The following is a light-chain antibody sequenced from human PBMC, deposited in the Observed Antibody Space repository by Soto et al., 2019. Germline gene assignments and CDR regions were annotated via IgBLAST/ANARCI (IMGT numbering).Light chain of an antibody. CDR1: QSVSSY. V-gene: IGKV1-27*01. J-gene: IGKJ4*01. CDR3: QKYNSAPLT. Sequence: DIQMTQSPSSLSASVGERVTITCRASQSVSSYLNWYQNKPGKAPKLLIYAASSLQSGVPSRFSGSGSGTDFTLTISSLQPEDVATYYCQKYNSAPLTFGGGTKVDIK. CDR2: AAS.